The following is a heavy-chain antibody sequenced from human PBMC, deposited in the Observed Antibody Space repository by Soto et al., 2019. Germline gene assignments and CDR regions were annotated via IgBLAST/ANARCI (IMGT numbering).Heavy chain of an antibody. CDR1: GFTFSSYA. Sequence: QVQLVESGGGVVQPGRSLRLSCAASGFTFSSYAMHWVRQAPGKGLEWVAVISSDGSNKYYADSVTGRFTISRDNSKNTLYLQMNSLRAEDTAVYYCAREGGYSDGGYYFDYGGQGTLVTASA. V-gene: IGHV3-30-3*01. CDR3: AREGGYSDGGYYFDY. CDR2: ISSDGSNK. J-gene: IGHJ4*02. D-gene: IGHD5-18*01.